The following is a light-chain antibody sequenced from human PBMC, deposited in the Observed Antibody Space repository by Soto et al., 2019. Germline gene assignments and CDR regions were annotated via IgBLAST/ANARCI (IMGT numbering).Light chain of an antibody. CDR2: EVS. CDR3: SSYTLRNTLVL. CDR1: NSDVGGYNF. V-gene: IGLV2-14*01. J-gene: IGLJ3*02. Sequence: QSVLTQPASVSGSPGQSITISCTGTNSDVGGYNFVSWYQQHPGKAPRLIIYEVSSRPSGVSYRFSGSKSGNTASLTISGRQAEDEADYYCSSYTLRNTLVLFGGGTKLTVL.